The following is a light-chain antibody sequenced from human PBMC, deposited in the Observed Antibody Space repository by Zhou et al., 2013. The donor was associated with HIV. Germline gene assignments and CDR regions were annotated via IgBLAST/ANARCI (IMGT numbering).Light chain of an antibody. J-gene: IGKJ2*02. CDR3: QQSFSSLPCT. Sequence: DIQMTQSPSSLSASVGDRVSITCRASQKIDKFLNWYQQKPNKAPQLLIYNTSTLQSGIPSRFSGSGSGSVFILSISNLQPEDFATYFCQQSFSSLPCTFGQGTELEFK. CDR1: QKIDKF. V-gene: IGKV1-39*01. CDR2: NTS.